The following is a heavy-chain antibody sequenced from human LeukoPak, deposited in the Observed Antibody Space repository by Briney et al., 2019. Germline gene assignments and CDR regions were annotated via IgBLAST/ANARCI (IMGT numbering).Heavy chain of an antibody. CDR1: GGSISSLY. D-gene: IGHD2-15*01. Sequence: SETLSLTCTVSGGSISSLYWSWVRQPPGKGLEWIGYMYNSGSTNYNPSLKSRVTISVDMSKNQFSLKLSSVTAADTAVYYCAREGGYESAGSSRLIGFDNWGQGTLVTVSS. CDR3: AREGGYESAGSSRLIGFDN. J-gene: IGHJ4*02. CDR2: MYNSGST. V-gene: IGHV4-59*11.